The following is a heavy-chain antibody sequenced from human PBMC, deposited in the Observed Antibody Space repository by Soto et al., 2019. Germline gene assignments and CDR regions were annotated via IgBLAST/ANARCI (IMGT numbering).Heavy chain of an antibody. J-gene: IGHJ4*02. Sequence: GGSLRLSCAASGFTFSSYAMSWVRQAPGKGLEWVSAISGSGGSTYYADSVKGRFTISRDNSKNTLYLQMNSLRAEDTAVYYCAMWHGVVVPAATPSTFDYWGQGTLVTVSS. CDR2: ISGSGGST. D-gene: IGHD2-2*02. V-gene: IGHV3-23*01. CDR1: GFTFSSYA. CDR3: AMWHGVVVPAATPSTFDY.